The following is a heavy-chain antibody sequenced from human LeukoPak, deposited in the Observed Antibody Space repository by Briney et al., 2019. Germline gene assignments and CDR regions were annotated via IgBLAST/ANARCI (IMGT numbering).Heavy chain of an antibody. CDR3: AKDPPYGGGAFDI. Sequence: GGSLRLSCAASGFTFSSYAMHWVRQAPGKGLEWVAVISYDGSNKYYADSVKGRFTISRDNSKNTVYLQMNSLRAEDTAVYYCAKDPPYGGGAFDIWGQGTMVTVSS. CDR2: ISYDGSNK. CDR1: GFTFSSYA. J-gene: IGHJ3*02. D-gene: IGHD3-16*01. V-gene: IGHV3-30*04.